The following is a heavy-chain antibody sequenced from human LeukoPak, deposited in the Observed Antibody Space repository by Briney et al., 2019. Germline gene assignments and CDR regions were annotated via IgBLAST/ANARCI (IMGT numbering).Heavy chain of an antibody. CDR2: ISNNGTT. J-gene: IGHJ5*02. CDR1: GGSITSYF. V-gene: IGHV4-59*01. Sequence: SETLSLTRSVSGGSITSYFVSWLRQSPGKGLDWIGYISNNGTTNYNPSLESRVTISVDTSKRQFSLRLSSVSAADTAIYYCARDISARRGNWFDPWGQGILVTVSS. CDR3: ARDISARRGNWFDP. D-gene: IGHD3-9*01.